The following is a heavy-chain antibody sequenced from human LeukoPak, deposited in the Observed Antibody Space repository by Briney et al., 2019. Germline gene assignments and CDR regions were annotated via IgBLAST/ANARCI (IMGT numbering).Heavy chain of an antibody. CDR3: AWSVSGATFDY. CDR1: GYSFTTYL. Sequence: GESLKISCKGSGYSFTTYLIAWVRQTPGKGLEWMGIIYPGDSDTRYSPSFQGQVTISADKSMRVAYLQWTSLKASDTAMYYCAWSVSGATFDYWGQGTLVTVSS. J-gene: IGHJ4*02. D-gene: IGHD6-19*01. V-gene: IGHV5-51*01. CDR2: IYPGDSDT.